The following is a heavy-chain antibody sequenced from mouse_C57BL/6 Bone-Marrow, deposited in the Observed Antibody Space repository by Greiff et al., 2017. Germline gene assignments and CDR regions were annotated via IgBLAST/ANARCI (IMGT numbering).Heavy chain of an antibody. Sequence: VQLQQSGPELVKPGASVKLSCKASGYAFSSSWMNWVKQRPGKGLEWIGRIYPGDGDTNYNGKFKGKATLTADKSSSTAYMQLSSLASEDSAVYFCARQCYYDYDGYAMDYWGQGTSVTVSS. CDR3: ARQCYYDYDGYAMDY. CDR1: GYAFSSSW. V-gene: IGHV1-82*01. J-gene: IGHJ4*01. D-gene: IGHD2-4*01. CDR2: IYPGDGDT.